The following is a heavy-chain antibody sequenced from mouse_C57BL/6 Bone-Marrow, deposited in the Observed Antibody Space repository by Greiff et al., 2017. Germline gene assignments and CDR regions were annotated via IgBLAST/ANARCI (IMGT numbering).Heavy chain of an antibody. Sequence: EVQLVESGGGLVQPKGSLKLSCAASGFSFNTYAMNWVRQAPGKGLEWVARIRSKSNNYATYYADSVKDRFTISRDDSESMLYLQMNNLKTEDTAMYYCVRFLYSYYYAMDYWGQGTSVTVSS. CDR1: GFSFNTYA. D-gene: IGHD2-12*01. J-gene: IGHJ4*01. CDR3: VRFLYSYYYAMDY. CDR2: IRSKSNNYAT. V-gene: IGHV10-1*01.